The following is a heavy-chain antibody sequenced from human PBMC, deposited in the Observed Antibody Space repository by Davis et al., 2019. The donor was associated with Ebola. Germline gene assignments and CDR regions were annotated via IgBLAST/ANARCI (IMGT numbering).Heavy chain of an antibody. J-gene: IGHJ3*02. V-gene: IGHV4-39*01. CDR3: ARLRLRFLEWLFRFDAFDI. CDR1: GGSISSSSYY. Sequence: MPSETLSLTCTVSGGSISSSSYYWGWIRQPPGKGLEWIGSIYYSGSAYYNPSLKSRVTISVDTSKNQFSLKLSSVTAADTAVYYCARLRLRFLEWLFRFDAFDIWGQGTMVTVSS. CDR2: IYYSGSA. D-gene: IGHD3-3*01.